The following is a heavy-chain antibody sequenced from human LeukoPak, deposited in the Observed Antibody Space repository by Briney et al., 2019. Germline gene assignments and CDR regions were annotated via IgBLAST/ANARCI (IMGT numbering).Heavy chain of an antibody. CDR2: ISDSGVTA. D-gene: IGHD3-16*01. CDR3: ADLNAPYWGNFHY. V-gene: IGHV3-23*01. Sequence: GGSLRLSCAGSGFIFSSHAMSWVRQAPGQGLDWVSAISDSGVTAYYADSVKGRFTISRDNSKSTLYLQMNSLRAEDTAVYFCADLNAPYWGNFHYWGQGTLVTVSS. CDR1: GFIFSSHA. J-gene: IGHJ4*02.